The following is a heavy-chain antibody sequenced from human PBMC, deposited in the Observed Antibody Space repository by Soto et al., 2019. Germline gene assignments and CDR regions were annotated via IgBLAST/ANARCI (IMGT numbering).Heavy chain of an antibody. Sequence: SETLSLTCAVSGGYISSSNWWSWVRQPPGKGLEWIGEIYHSGSTNYNPSLKSRVTISVDKSKNRFSLKLSSVTAADTAVYYCARDIAVAGTLNYFDYWGQGTLVTVSS. D-gene: IGHD6-19*01. V-gene: IGHV4-4*02. CDR2: IYHSGST. CDR3: ARDIAVAGTLNYFDY. CDR1: GGYISSSNW. J-gene: IGHJ4*02.